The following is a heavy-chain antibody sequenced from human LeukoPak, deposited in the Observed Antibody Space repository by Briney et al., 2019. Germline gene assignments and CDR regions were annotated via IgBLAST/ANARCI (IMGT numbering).Heavy chain of an antibody. J-gene: IGHJ6*02. CDR2: INPKSGGT. Sequence: ASVKVSCKASGYTFTGYYLHWVRQAPGQGLEWMGWINPKSGGTNYAQKFQGRVTMTRDTSISTAYMELSSLRSDDTAVCYCASSMVYYYGMDVWGQGTTVTVSS. CDR1: GYTFTGYY. D-gene: IGHD2-8*01. V-gene: IGHV1-2*02. CDR3: ASSMVYYYGMDV.